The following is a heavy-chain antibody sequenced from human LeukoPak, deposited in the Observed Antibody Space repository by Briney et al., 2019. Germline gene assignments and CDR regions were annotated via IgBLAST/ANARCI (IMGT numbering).Heavy chain of an antibody. Sequence: SETLSLTCTVSGGSISSSSYYWGWIRQPPGKGLEWIGSIYYSGSTYYDPSLKSRVTISVDTSKNQFSLKLSSVTAADTAVYYCARQLGYCSSTSCYADKVDYWGQGTLVTVSS. CDR3: ARQLGYCSSTSCYADKVDY. CDR2: IYYSGST. D-gene: IGHD2-2*01. CDR1: GGSISSSSYY. V-gene: IGHV4-39*01. J-gene: IGHJ4*02.